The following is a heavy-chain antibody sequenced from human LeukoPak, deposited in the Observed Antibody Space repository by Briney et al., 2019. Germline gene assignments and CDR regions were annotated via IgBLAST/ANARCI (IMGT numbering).Heavy chain of an antibody. Sequence: GGSLRLSCAASGFTFSSYAMHWVRQAPGKGLEWVAVISYDGSNKYYADSVKGRFTISRDNSKNTLYLQMNSLRAEDTAVYYCATNPRAGVSGSYVDYWGQGTLVTVSS. J-gene: IGHJ4*02. D-gene: IGHD1-26*01. V-gene: IGHV3-30-3*01. CDR3: ATNPRAGVSGSYVDY. CDR2: ISYDGSNK. CDR1: GFTFSSYA.